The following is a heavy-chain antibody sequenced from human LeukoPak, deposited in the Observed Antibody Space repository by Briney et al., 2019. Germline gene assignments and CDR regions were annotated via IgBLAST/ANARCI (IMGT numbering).Heavy chain of an antibody. V-gene: IGHV3-33*01. J-gene: IGHJ4*02. Sequence: GGSLRLSCAASGFTFSSYGMHWVRQAPGKGLEWVAVMWYDGSNKYYADSVEGRFTISRDNSKNTLYLQMNSLRAEDTAVYYCARDVSGYGPDYWGQGTLVTVSS. CDR2: MWYDGSNK. CDR1: GFTFSSYG. D-gene: IGHD5-12*01. CDR3: ARDVSGYGPDY.